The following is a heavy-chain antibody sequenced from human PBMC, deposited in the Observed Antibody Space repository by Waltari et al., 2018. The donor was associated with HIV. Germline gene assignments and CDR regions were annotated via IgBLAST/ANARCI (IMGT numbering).Heavy chain of an antibody. V-gene: IGHV3-48*04. Sequence: QLEESGGDLVQPGGSLRLSCAASGFPFNRYNMNWARHFPGNGLEWSACISSDSKIIYYADSVKGRFTISRDNAKSSLYLQVNNLRAEDSATYYCSRGGSKYFYVGGGDLWGQGTPVTVSS. CDR2: ISSDSKII. CDR3: SRGGSKYFYVGGGDL. CDR1: GFPFNRYN. J-gene: IGHJ5*02. D-gene: IGHD5-12*01.